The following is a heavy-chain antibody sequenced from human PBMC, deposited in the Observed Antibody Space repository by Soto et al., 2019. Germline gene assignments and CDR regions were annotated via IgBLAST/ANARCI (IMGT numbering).Heavy chain of an antibody. CDR2: VYYSGIT. V-gene: IGHV4-39*01. Sequence: SETLSLTCTVSGGSINTDRYYWGWVRQSPGKGLEWLGSVYYSGITYYNPSLKSRLTISGDTSKNQFSLQLNSVTATDTAVYYCAKHKRGSPITFDYSGQGILVTVSS. J-gene: IGHJ4*02. CDR1: GGSINTDRYY. CDR3: AKHKRGSPITFDY. D-gene: IGHD3-10*01.